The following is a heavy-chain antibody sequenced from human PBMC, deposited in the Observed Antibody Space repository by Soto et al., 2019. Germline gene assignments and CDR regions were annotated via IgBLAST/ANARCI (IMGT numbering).Heavy chain of an antibody. CDR1: GGSISSSSYY. V-gene: IGHV4-39*01. CDR3: ARKARGADYSNYGWFDP. Sequence: SETLSLTCTVSGGSISSSSYYWGWIRQPPGKGLEWIGSIYYSGSTYYNPSLKSRVTISVDTSKNQFSLKLSSVTAADTAVYYCARKARGADYSNYGWFDPWGQGTLVTVSS. CDR2: IYYSGST. J-gene: IGHJ5*02. D-gene: IGHD4-4*01.